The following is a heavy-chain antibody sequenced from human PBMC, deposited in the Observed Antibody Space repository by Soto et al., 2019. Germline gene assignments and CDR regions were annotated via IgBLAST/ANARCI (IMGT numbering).Heavy chain of an antibody. CDR3: ARGTRGSRGTPARIDP. J-gene: IGHJ5*02. V-gene: IGHV1-46*04. CDR2: INLNGGST. CDR1: GYTFTSYS. Sequence: GSAVKLSCKASGYTFTSYSIHWVRQAPGQGLEWMGIINLNGGSTSYAQKLQGRVTMTRDTSTSTVYMELSSLTSEDTAVYYCARGTRGSRGTPARIDPWVQGTLVTLSS. D-gene: IGHD3-16*01.